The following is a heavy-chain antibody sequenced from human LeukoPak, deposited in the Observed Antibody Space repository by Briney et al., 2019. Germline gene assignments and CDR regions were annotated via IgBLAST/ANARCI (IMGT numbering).Heavy chain of an antibody. V-gene: IGHV4-59*08. CDR2: IYDIGNT. Sequence: PSQTLSLTCIVSGGSINSYYWSWVRQPPGKGLEWIAYIYDIGNTNYNPSLKSRVTISVDTSRNQFSLKVNYVTAADTAVYYCARHLAARLGGARFSDFWGQGTLVTVSS. CDR3: ARHLAARLGGARFSDF. D-gene: IGHD2-21*01. CDR1: GGSINSYY. J-gene: IGHJ4*02.